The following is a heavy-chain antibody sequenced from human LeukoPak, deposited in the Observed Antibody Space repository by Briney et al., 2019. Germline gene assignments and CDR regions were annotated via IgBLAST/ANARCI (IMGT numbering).Heavy chain of an antibody. D-gene: IGHD3-9*01. CDR1: GFIFSNYA. CDR3: AKWGDYDILTGYYDSDY. J-gene: IGHJ4*02. Sequence: GASLRLSCAASGFIFSNYAMSWVRQAPGKGLEWVSAIVGRGSSTYYADSVKRRFPISRDNSKNALYLQLNRMRTEDTAVYYCAKWGDYDILTGYYDSDYWGQGTLVTVSS. CDR2: IVGRGSST. V-gene: IGHV3-23*01.